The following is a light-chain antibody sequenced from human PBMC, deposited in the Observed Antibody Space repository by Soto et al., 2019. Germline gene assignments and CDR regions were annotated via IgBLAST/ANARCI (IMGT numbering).Light chain of an antibody. J-gene: IGKJ4*01. CDR1: QSLSNTY. Sequence: EIVMTQSPVTLSLSPGDRATLSCRASQSLSNTYISWYQQKPGQAPRLLIYGASTRATGIPARFSGSGSGTDFTLTIISLQPEDFALYYCHQDFDLPLTFGGGTKVDIK. V-gene: IGKV3D-7*01. CDR3: HQDFDLPLT. CDR2: GAS.